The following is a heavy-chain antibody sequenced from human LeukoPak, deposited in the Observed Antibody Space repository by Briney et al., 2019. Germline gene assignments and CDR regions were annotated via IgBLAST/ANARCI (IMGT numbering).Heavy chain of an antibody. CDR3: AKLGGGYCSGTSCYGYYYYYMDV. D-gene: IGHD2-2*03. J-gene: IGHJ6*03. CDR2: LYTTGST. V-gene: IGHV4-4*07. CDR1: GASISSSY. Sequence: SETLSLTCTVSGASISSSYWSWFRHPAGKGLEWIGRLYTTGSTDYNPPLRSRVTMSVDTSKNQFSLKLNSVTAADTAVYYCAKLGGGYCSGTSCYGYYYYYMDVWGKGTTVTVSS.